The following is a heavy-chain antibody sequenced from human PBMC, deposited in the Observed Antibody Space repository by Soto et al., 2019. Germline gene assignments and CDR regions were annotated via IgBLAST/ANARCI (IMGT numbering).Heavy chain of an antibody. D-gene: IGHD1-1*01. CDR3: AGWHEREHAYDV. V-gene: IGHV3-53*01. CDR1: GLTVSGKKY. CDR2: LYDVDGT. J-gene: IGHJ3*01. Sequence: VQLVESGGGLIQPGESLRLSCAAFGLTVSGKKYVAGVRQAPGKGLEWVSALYDVDGTYYADSVKGRFTTSRDSSKTTVYLQINALRPDDTAVYNCAGWHEREHAYDVWGQGTTVTVSS.